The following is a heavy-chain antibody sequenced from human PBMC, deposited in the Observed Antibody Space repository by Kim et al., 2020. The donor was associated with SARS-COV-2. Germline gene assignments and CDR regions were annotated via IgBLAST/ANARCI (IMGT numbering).Heavy chain of an antibody. CDR2: INHSGST. V-gene: IGHV4-34*01. D-gene: IGHD3-3*01. Sequence: SETLSLTCAVYGGSFSGYYWSWIRQPPGKGLEWIGEINHSGSTNYNPSLKSRVTISVDTSKNQFSLKLSSVTAADTAVYYCATSLWSGYYFDYWGQGTLVTVSS. J-gene: IGHJ4*02. CDR1: GGSFSGYY. CDR3: ATSLWSGYYFDY.